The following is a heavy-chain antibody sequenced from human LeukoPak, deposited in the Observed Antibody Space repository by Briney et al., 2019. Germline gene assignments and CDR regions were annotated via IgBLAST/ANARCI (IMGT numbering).Heavy chain of an antibody. Sequence: SETLSLTCTVSGGSISGYYWSWIRQPPGQGLEWIAYIHSNGYTNYNPSLKSRVTISVDTSKNQFSLKLSSVTAADTAVYYCARSARYQLLLLPTNWFDPWGQGTLVTVSS. V-gene: IGHV4-4*09. CDR3: ARSARYQLLLLPTNWFDP. CDR1: GGSISGYY. CDR2: IHSNGYT. J-gene: IGHJ5*02. D-gene: IGHD2-2*01.